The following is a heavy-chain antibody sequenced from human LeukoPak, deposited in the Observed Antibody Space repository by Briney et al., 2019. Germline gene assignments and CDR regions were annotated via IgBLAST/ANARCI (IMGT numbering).Heavy chain of an antibody. CDR3: AKDSEEGYCSSTSSSLGAFDI. V-gene: IGHV3-9*01. Sequence: GRSLRLSCAASGFTFDDYAMHWVRQAPGKGLEWVSGISWNSGSIGYADSVKGRFTISRDNAKNSLYLQMNSLRAEDTALYYCAKDSEEGYCSSTSSSLGAFDIWGQGTMVTVSS. D-gene: IGHD2-2*01. CDR2: ISWNSGSI. CDR1: GFTFDDYA. J-gene: IGHJ3*02.